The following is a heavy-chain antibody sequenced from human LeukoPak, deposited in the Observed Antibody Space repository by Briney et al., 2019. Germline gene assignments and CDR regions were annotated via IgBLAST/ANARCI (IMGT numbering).Heavy chain of an antibody. J-gene: IGHJ4*02. CDR3: ARERTTVTTSHFDY. Sequence: GASVKVSCKASGGTFSSYAISWVRQAPGQGLEWMGGIIPIFGTANYAQKFQGRVTITTDESTSTAYMELSSLRSEDTAVYYCARERTTVTTSHFDYWGQGTLVTVSS. CDR2: IIPIFGTA. CDR1: GGTFSSYA. V-gene: IGHV1-69*05. D-gene: IGHD4-11*01.